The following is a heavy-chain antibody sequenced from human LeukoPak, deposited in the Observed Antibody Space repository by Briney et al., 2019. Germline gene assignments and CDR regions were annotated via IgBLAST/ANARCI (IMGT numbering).Heavy chain of an antibody. CDR1: GGTFSSYA. V-gene: IGHV1-69*04. D-gene: IGHD3-16*01. Sequence: SVKVSCKASGGTFSSYAISWVRQAPGQGLEWMGRIIPILGIANYAQKFQGRVTITADKSTSTAYMELSSLRSEDTAVYYCARAASFGSEGYWGQGTLVTVPS. CDR2: IIPILGIA. J-gene: IGHJ4*02. CDR3: ARAASFGSEGY.